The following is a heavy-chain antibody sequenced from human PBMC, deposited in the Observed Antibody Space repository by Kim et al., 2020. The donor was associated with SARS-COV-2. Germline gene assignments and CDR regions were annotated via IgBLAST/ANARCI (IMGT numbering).Heavy chain of an antibody. D-gene: IGHD3-22*01. CDR1: GGSISSGGYY. CDR2: IYYSGST. J-gene: IGHJ3*02. V-gene: IGHV4-31*03. Sequence: SETLSLTCTVSGGSISSGGYYWSWIRQHPGKGLEWIGYIYYSGSTYYNPSLKSRVTISVDTSKNQFSLKLSSVTAADTAVYYCARDSVYYYYDSSGYARAFDIWGQGTMVTVSS. CDR3: ARDSVYYYYDSSGYARAFDI.